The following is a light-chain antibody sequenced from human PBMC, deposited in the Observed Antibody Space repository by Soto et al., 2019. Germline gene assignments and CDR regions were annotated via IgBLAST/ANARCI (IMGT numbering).Light chain of an antibody. CDR3: SSYTGNSTLHVV. V-gene: IGLV2-14*01. CDR2: GVS. J-gene: IGLJ2*01. CDR1: NSDVGGYNY. Sequence: QSALTQPASVSGSPGQSITISCTGTNSDVGGYNYVSWYQQHPGKAPKLMIYGVSNRPSGLSNRFSGSKSGNTASLTISGLQAEDEADYYCSSYTGNSTLHVVFGGGTKLTVL.